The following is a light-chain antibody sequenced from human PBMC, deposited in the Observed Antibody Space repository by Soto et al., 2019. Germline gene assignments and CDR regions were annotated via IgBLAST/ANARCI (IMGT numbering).Light chain of an antibody. CDR2: GAS. J-gene: IGKJ5*01. V-gene: IGKV3-20*01. Sequence: EIVMTQSPATLSVSPGEGATLSCRASQSVSSNLAWYQQKPGQAPRLLMYGASSRATGIPDRFSGSGSGTDFTLTISRLESEDFAVYYCQHYAGSPITFGQGTRLEIK. CDR1: QSVSSN. CDR3: QHYAGSPIT.